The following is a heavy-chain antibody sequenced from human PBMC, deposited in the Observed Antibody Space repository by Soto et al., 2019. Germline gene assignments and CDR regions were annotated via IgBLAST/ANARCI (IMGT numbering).Heavy chain of an antibody. CDR3: TKGGIPRRYNIPKVDFDY. J-gene: IGHJ4*02. CDR2: ISGSGATT. D-gene: IGHD1-1*01. Sequence: GGSLRLSCAASGFIFSNYAMSWVRQAPGRGLEWVSAISGSGATTYYPDSVKGRFTISRDNSKNTLYLQMNNLRADDTAVYYCTKGGIPRRYNIPKVDFDYWGQGSLVTVSS. V-gene: IGHV3-23*01. CDR1: GFIFSNYA.